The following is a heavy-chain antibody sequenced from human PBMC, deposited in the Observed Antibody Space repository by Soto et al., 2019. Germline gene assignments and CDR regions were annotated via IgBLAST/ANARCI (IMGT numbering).Heavy chain of an antibody. V-gene: IGHV3-23*01. J-gene: IGHJ4*01. Sequence: PGGSLRLSCAASGFTFSSYAMSWVRQAPGKGLEWVSAISGSGGSTYYADSVKGRFTISRDNSKNTLYLQMNSLRAEDTAVYYCAKVSSSWYSAEYYFDSWGQGTLVTVS. CDR1: GFTFSSYA. CDR3: AKVSSSWYSAEYYFDS. CDR2: ISGSGGST. D-gene: IGHD6-13*01.